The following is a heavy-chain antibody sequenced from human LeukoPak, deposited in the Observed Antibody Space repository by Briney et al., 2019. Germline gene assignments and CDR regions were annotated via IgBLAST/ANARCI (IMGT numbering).Heavy chain of an antibody. D-gene: IGHD3-16*01. CDR2: ISKSGDHT. CDR1: VVTFNNYA. Sequence: GGCLRLSCAVAVVTFNNYAVSWVRQAPWKGLEWVSAISKSGDHTYYAASAKGRFTIYRDNSKNTQYLQMNSLRAEDTAVYYCATSWGPDTSAFRWGRDGMDVWGQGTTVIVS. CDR3: ATSWGPDTSAFRWGRDGMDV. V-gene: IGHV3-23*01. J-gene: IGHJ6*02.